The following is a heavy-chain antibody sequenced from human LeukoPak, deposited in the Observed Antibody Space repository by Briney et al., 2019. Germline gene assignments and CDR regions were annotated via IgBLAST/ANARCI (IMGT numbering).Heavy chain of an antibody. CDR3: ARAADGIVGATDY. V-gene: IGHV4-34*01. CDR2: INHSGST. CDR1: GGSFSGYY. D-gene: IGHD1-26*01. Sequence: SETLSLTCAVCGGSFSGYYWSWIRQPPGKGLEWIGEINHSGSTNYNPSLKSRVTISVDTSKNQFSLKLSSVTAADTAVYYCARAADGIVGATDYWGQGTLVTVSS. J-gene: IGHJ4*02.